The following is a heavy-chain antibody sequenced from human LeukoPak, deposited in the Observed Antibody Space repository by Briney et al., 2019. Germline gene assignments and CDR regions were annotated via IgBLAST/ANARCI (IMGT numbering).Heavy chain of an antibody. CDR3: ALLGYCSSTSCGFDY. CDR1: GGSFSGYY. CDR2: INRSGST. J-gene: IGHJ4*02. V-gene: IGHV4-34*01. D-gene: IGHD2-2*01. Sequence: SETLSLTCAVSGGSFSGYYWSWIRQPPGKGLEWIGEINRSGSTNYNPSLKSRVTITVDTSKNQFSLKLSSVTAADTAVHYCALLGYCSSTSCGFDYWGEGTLLAASS.